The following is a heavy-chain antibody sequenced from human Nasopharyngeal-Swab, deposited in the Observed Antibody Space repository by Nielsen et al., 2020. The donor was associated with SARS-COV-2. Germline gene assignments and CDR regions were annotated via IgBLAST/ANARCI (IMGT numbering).Heavy chain of an antibody. CDR1: GFTFSSYW. V-gene: IGHV3-74*01. Sequence: GESLKISCAASGFTFSSYWMHWVRQAPGKGLVWVSRINSGGSSTSYADSVKGRLTISRDNAKNTLHLQMNSLRAEDTAVYYCARGPKQLGSIDYWGQGTLVTVSS. D-gene: IGHD6-6*01. CDR3: ARGPKQLGSIDY. CDR2: INSGGSST. J-gene: IGHJ4*02.